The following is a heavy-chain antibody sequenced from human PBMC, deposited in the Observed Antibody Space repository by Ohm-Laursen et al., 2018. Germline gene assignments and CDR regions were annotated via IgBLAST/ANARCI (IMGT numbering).Heavy chain of an antibody. D-gene: IGHD3-22*01. CDR1: GFTFSNYC. V-gene: IGHV3-74*01. CDR2: IKGDGGKI. CDR3: LSGSGYSST. J-gene: IGHJ3*01. Sequence: SLRLSCAASGFTFSNYCMHWVRHGPGKGLVWLSGIKGDGGKINYADSVKGRFTISRDNAKNTLYLQMNSVRVEDTAVYYCLSGSGYSSTWGQGTMVTVSS.